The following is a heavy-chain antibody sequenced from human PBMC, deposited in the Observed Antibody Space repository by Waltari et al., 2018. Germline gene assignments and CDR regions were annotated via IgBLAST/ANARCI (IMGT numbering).Heavy chain of an antibody. Sequence: QLQVQESGPGLVKPSETLSLTCTVSGGAITTTNYYWGWIRQPPGKGLEWIGSIYYNGNPYYNPSLKSRVTISADTSKNQFSLNLNSVTAADTAVYYCASLLTGDWGQGVLVTVSS. J-gene: IGHJ4*02. CDR2: IYYNGNP. CDR3: ASLLTGD. D-gene: IGHD3-9*01. CDR1: GGAITTTNYY. V-gene: IGHV4-39*01.